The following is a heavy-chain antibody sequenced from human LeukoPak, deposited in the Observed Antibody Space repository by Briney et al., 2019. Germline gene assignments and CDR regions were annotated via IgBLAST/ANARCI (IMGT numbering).Heavy chain of an antibody. CDR2: IYHSGST. D-gene: IGHD3-9*01. CDR3: AAYDILTGYYTDY. V-gene: IGHV4-30-2*01. Sequence: SQTLSLTCAVSGGSISSGGYSWSWIRQPPGKGLEWIGYIYHSGSTYYNPSLKSRVTISVDRSKNQFSLKLSSVTAADTALYYRAAYDILTGYYTDYWGQGTLVAVSS. CDR1: GGSISSGGYS. J-gene: IGHJ4*02.